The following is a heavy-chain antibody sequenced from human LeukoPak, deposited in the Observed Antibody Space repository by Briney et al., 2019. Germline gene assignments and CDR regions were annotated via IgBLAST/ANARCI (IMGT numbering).Heavy chain of an antibody. V-gene: IGHV1-46*01. D-gene: IGHD2-21*01. J-gene: IGHJ6*02. CDR1: GYTFTNYY. Sequence: GASVKVSCKASGYTFTNYYVHWVRQAPGQGLEWMGIINPSGGSTNYAQRFQGRVTMTRDTSTSTVYMELSSLRSEDTAVYYCARSVIPLGMDVWGQGTTVTVSS. CDR3: ARSVIPLGMDV. CDR2: INPSGGST.